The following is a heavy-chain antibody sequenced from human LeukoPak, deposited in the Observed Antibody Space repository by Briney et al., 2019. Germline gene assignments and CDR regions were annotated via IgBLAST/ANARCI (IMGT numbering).Heavy chain of an antibody. V-gene: IGHV3-21*01. J-gene: IGHJ3*02. Sequence: GGSLRLSCAASGFTFSSYEMNWVRQAPGKGLEWVSSISSSSSYIYYADSVKGRFTISRDNAKNSLYLQMNSLRAEDTAVYYCASWFSSGWSDAFDIWGQGTMVTVSS. CDR3: ASWFSSGWSDAFDI. CDR2: ISSSSSYI. CDR1: GFTFSSYE. D-gene: IGHD6-19*01.